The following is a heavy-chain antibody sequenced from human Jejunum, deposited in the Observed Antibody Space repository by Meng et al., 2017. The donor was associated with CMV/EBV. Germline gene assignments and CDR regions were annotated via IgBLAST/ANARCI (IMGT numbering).Heavy chain of an antibody. Sequence: QVQLMQFGAEVKGPGSSMKVSCKCSGGSVNNYAFNWVRQAPGQGLEWMGGIIAIFKTPNYAQKFQGRLTITADESTGTSYMELTSLTSEDTAVYYCARGFLNGYQPFDYWGQGTLVTVSS. CDR1: GGSVNNYA. CDR3: ARGFLNGYQPFDY. D-gene: IGHD5-24*01. J-gene: IGHJ4*02. CDR2: IIAIFKTP. V-gene: IGHV1-69*01.